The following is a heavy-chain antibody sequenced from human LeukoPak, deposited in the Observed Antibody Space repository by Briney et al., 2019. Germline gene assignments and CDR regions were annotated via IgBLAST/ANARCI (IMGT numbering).Heavy chain of an antibody. CDR3: ARDGPGRYSSSWHGGAFDI. V-gene: IGHV3-53*01. D-gene: IGHD6-13*01. CDR1: GFTVSSSY. Sequence: GGSLRLSCAASGFTVSSSYVSWVRQAPGKGLEWVSVIYSGGITYYADSVKGRFTFSRDNSKNTLYLQMNSLRVDDTAVYYCARDGPGRYSSSWHGGAFDIWGQGKLVTVSA. J-gene: IGHJ3*02. CDR2: IYSGGIT.